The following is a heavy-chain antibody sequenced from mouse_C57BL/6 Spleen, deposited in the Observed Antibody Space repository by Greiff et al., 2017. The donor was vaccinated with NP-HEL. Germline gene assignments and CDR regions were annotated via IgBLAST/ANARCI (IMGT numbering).Heavy chain of an antibody. D-gene: IGHD4-1*01. J-gene: IGHJ4*01. Sequence: VKLQQPGAELVMPGASVKLSCKASGYTFTSYWMHWVKQRPGQGLEWIGEIDPSDSYTNYNQKFKGKSTLTVDKSSSTAYMQLSILTSEDSAVYYCARKTGYAMDYWGQGTSVTVSS. CDR1: GYTFTSYW. CDR2: IDPSDSYT. CDR3: ARKTGYAMDY. V-gene: IGHV1-69*01.